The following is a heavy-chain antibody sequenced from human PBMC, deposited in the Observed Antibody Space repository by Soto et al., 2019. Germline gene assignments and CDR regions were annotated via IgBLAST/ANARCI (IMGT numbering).Heavy chain of an antibody. CDR2: IYYSGST. CDR1: GGSISSGDYY. Sequence: SETLSLTCTVSGGSISSGDYYWSWIRQPPGKGLEWIGYIYYSGSTYYNPSLKSRVTISVDTSKNQFSLKLSSVTAADTAVYYCARAPTWTNNWFDPWGQGTPVTVSS. J-gene: IGHJ5*02. CDR3: ARAPTWTNNWFDP. D-gene: IGHD3-3*01. V-gene: IGHV4-30-4*01.